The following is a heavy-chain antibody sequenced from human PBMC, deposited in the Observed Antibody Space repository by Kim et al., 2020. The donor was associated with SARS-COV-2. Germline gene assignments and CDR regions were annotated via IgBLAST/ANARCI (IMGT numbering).Heavy chain of an antibody. Sequence: SVKVSCKASGGTFSSYAISWVRQAPGQGLEWMGGIIPIFGTANYAQKFQGRVTITADKSTSTAYMELSSLRSEDTAVYYCASGKLKWFGELLWWFDPWGQGTLVTVSS. CDR2: IIPIFGTA. CDR3: ASGKLKWFGELLWWFDP. J-gene: IGHJ5*02. CDR1: GGTFSSYA. D-gene: IGHD3-10*01. V-gene: IGHV1-69*06.